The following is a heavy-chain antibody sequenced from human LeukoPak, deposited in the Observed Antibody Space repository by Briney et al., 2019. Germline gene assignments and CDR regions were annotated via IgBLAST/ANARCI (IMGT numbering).Heavy chain of an antibody. V-gene: IGHV3-43*02. CDR2: ISGDGVST. CDR1: GLPIADFA. CDR3: AKESGKFDY. Sequence: GGSLSLSCVASGLPIADFAMHWVSQAPGKGLEWVSLISGDGVSTFYADSVKGRFSISRDNSKNSLYLEMNSLRTEDAAMYYCAKESGKFDYWDQGTLVAVSS. J-gene: IGHJ4*02.